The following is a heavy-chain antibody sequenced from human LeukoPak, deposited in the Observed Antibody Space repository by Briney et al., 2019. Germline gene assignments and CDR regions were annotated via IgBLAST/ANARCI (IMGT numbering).Heavy chain of an antibody. V-gene: IGHV4-34*01. CDR3: ARGSRDGYNLGYYFDY. CDR1: GGSFSGYY. J-gene: IGHJ4*02. CDR2: IYHVGST. D-gene: IGHD5-24*01. Sequence: PSETLSLTCAVYGGSFSGYYWSWLRQPPGKGLEWIGEIYHVGSTNYNPSLKSRGTISVDTSKNQFSLRLSSVTAADTAVYYCARGSRDGYNLGYYFDYWGQGTLVTVSS.